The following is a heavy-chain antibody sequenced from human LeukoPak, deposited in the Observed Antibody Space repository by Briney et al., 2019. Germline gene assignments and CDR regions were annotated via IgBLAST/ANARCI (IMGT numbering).Heavy chain of an antibody. CDR3: ASGLLWFGAHYYYGMDV. CDR1: GYTFAGYY. CDR2: INPNSGGT. D-gene: IGHD3-10*01. J-gene: IGHJ6*02. V-gene: IGHV1-2*02. Sequence: ASVKVSCKASGYTFAGYYMHWVRQAPGQGLEWMGWINPNSGGTNYAQKFQGRVTMTRDTSISTAYMELSRPRSDDTAVYYCASGLLWFGAHYYYGMDVWGQGTTVTVSS.